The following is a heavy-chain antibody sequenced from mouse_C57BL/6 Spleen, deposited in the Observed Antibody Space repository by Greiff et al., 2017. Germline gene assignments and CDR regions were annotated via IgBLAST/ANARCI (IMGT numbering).Heavy chain of an antibody. J-gene: IGHJ2*01. CDR3: ARSRNYDGYYKYYFDY. Sequence: EVQLQQSGPELVKPGASVKISCKASGYTFTDYYMNWVKQSHGKSLEWIGDINPNNGGTSYNQKFKGKATLTVDKSSSTAYMELRSLTSEDSAVYYCARSRNYDGYYKYYFDYWGQGTTLTVSS. CDR2: INPNNGGT. D-gene: IGHD2-3*01. CDR1: GYTFTDYY. V-gene: IGHV1-26*01.